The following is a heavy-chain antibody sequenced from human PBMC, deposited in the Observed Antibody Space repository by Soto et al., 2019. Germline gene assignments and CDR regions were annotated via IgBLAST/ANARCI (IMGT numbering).Heavy chain of an antibody. CDR2: INAGNGNT. Sequence: ASVKVSCKASGYTFTSYAMHWVRQAPGQRLEWMGWINAGNGNTKYSQKFQGRVTITRDTSASTAYMELSSLRSEDTAVYYCARDSKHCSGGSCYPKALSYWGQGTLVTVSS. J-gene: IGHJ4*02. CDR1: GYTFTSYA. D-gene: IGHD2-15*01. V-gene: IGHV1-3*01. CDR3: ARDSKHCSGGSCYPKALSY.